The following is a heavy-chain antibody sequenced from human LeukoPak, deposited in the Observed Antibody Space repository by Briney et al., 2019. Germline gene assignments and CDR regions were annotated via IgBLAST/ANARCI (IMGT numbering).Heavy chain of an antibody. CDR3: ASNVGYSYGYDY. Sequence: SVKVSCKASGGTFSSYAISWVRQAPAQGLEWMGGIIPIFGTANYAQKFQGRVTITTDESTSTAYMELSSLRSEDTAVYYCASNVGYSYGYDYWGQGTLVTVSS. CDR1: GGTFSSYA. V-gene: IGHV1-69*05. D-gene: IGHD5-18*01. CDR2: IIPIFGTA. J-gene: IGHJ4*02.